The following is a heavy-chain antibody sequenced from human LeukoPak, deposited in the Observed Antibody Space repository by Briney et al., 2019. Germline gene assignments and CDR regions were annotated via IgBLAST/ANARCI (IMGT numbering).Heavy chain of an antibody. V-gene: IGHV3-48*04. Sequence: GGSLRLSCAASGFKFSSFSMGWVRQAPGKGLEWLSYITSTSSATYYADSLQGRFSISRDNAKNSLYLQINSLRADDTAVYYCARAIASYGDSAYWGQGTLVTVSS. CDR3: ARAIASYGDSAY. CDR2: ITSTSSAT. J-gene: IGHJ4*02. D-gene: IGHD5-18*01. CDR1: GFKFSSFS.